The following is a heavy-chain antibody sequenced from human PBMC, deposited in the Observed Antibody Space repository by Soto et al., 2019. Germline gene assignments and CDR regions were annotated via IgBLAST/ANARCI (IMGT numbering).Heavy chain of an antibody. CDR1: GFTFSSYA. D-gene: IGHD4-4*01. J-gene: IGHJ5*02. V-gene: IGHV3-23*01. CDR2: ISGSGGST. CDR3: AKVPIGLSTGWFDP. Sequence: PGGSLRLSXAASGFTFSSYAMSWVRQAPGKGLEWVSAISGSGGSTYYADSVKGRFTISRDNSKNTLYLQMNSLRAEDTAVYYCAKVPIGLSTGWFDPWGQGTLVTVSS.